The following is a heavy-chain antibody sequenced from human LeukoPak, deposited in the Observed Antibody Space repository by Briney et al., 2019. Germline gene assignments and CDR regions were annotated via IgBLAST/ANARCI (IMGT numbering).Heavy chain of an antibody. CDR3: ARGGDMIRFGGMARFDP. J-gene: IGHJ5*02. Sequence: GASVKVSCKASGYTFTGYYMHWVRQAPGQGLEWMGWMSPNSGDTGYAQKFQDRVTMTRNTSISTAYMELSSLRSDDTAVYYCARGGDMIRFGGMARFDPWGQGTLVTVSS. D-gene: IGHD3-16*01. CDR2: MSPNSGDT. CDR1: GYTFTGYY. V-gene: IGHV1-8*02.